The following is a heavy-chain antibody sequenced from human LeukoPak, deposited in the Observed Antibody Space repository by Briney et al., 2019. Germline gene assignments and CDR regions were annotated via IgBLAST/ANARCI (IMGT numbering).Heavy chain of an antibody. CDR2: MSSTGNTI. V-gene: IGHV3-11*04. Sequence: GRSLRLSYAASGLTHRDYYMRWISQAPGKGLECISYMSSTGNTIYYAESVKSRFTVSRDSANNSMSLQMTSLIAEDSAVYYCARSSSYFTYFDLWGRDTLVTVSS. D-gene: IGHD2/OR15-2a*01. CDR1: GLTHRDYY. CDR3: ARSSSYFTYFDL. J-gene: IGHJ2*01.